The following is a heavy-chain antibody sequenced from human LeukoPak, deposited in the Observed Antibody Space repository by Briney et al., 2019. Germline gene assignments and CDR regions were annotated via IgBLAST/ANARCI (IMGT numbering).Heavy chain of an antibody. Sequence: GGSLRLSCAASGFTFSSYSMNWVRQAPGKGLEWGSSISSSSSYIYYADSVKGRFTISRDNAKNSLYLQMNSLRAEDTAVYYCARFSGSYYNPLDYWGQGTLVTVSS. V-gene: IGHV3-21*01. CDR2: ISSSSSYI. CDR3: ARFSGSYYNPLDY. J-gene: IGHJ4*02. D-gene: IGHD3-10*01. CDR1: GFTFSSYS.